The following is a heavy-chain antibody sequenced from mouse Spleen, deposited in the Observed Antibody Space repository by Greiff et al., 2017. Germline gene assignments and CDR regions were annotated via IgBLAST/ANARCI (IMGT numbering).Heavy chain of an antibody. CDR1: GYTFTSYW. Sequence: VQLQQPGAELVKPGASVKMSCKASGYTFTSYWITWVKQRPGQGLEWIGDIYPGSGSTNYNEKFKSKATLTVDTSSSTAYMQLSSLTSEDSAVYYCARWTTMISRGNYYAMDYWGQGTSVTVSS. D-gene: IGHD2-4*01. V-gene: IGHV1-55*01. J-gene: IGHJ4*01. CDR2: IYPGSGST. CDR3: ARWTTMISRGNYYAMDY.